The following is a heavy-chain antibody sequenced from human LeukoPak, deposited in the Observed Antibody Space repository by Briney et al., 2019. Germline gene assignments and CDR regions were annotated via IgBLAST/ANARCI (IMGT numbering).Heavy chain of an antibody. D-gene: IGHD1-26*01. CDR3: ARDNPSYSGSCKLDY. CDR1: GGTFSSYA. V-gene: IGHV1-69*13. CDR2: IIPIFGTA. Sequence: SVKVSCKASGGTFSSYAISWVRQAPGQGLEWMGGIIPIFGTANYAQKFQGRVTITADESTSTAYMELSSLRSEDTAVYYCARDNPSYSGSCKLDYWGQGTLVTVSS. J-gene: IGHJ4*02.